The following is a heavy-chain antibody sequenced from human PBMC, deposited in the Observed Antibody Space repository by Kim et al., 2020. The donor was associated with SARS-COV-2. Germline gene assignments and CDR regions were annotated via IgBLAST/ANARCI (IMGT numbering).Heavy chain of an antibody. CDR2: LYTGWTT. Sequence: SETLSLTCSVSGGSISSHYWNWIRQPAGKGLEWIGRLYTGWTTNYNPSLKSRVTMSADTSNSQISLKLTSVTAADTAVYYCATDNSISWEALGGFDIWGQGTVVTVSS. CDR1: GGSISSHY. J-gene: IGHJ3*02. V-gene: IGHV4-4*07. D-gene: IGHD2-2*01. CDR3: ATDNSISWEALGGFDI.